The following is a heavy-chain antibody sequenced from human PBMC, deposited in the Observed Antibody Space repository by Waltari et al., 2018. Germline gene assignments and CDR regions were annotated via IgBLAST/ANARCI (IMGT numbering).Heavy chain of an antibody. CDR1: GLSPASW. CDR2: MKTDGTSI. Sequence: EVQLVESGGGLVQPGGSLRPSCAASGLSPASWLDWVRQAPGKGLVWVSRMKTDGTSITDADSVKGRFTISRDSAKNTYYLQMNGLRAEDTAGYYCTTNPGYWGQGTLVTVSS. J-gene: IGHJ4*02. CDR3: TTNPGY. V-gene: IGHV3-74*03.